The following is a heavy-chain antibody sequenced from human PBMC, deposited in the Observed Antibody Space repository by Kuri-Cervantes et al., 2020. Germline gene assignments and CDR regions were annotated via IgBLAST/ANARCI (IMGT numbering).Heavy chain of an antibody. CDR1: GYTFTSYG. CDR2: MNPNSGNT. Sequence: ASVKVSCKASGYTFTSYGISWVRQATGQGLEWMGWMNPNSGNTGYAQKFQGRVTMTRNTSVSTAYMELSSLRSEDTAVYYCARGRHEESPVGGDYYYGMDVWGQGTTVHVSS. D-gene: IGHD1-26*01. CDR3: ARGRHEESPVGGDYYYGMDV. J-gene: IGHJ6*02. V-gene: IGHV1-8*02.